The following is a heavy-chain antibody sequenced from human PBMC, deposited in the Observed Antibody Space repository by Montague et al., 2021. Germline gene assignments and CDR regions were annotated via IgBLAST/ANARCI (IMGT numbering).Heavy chain of an antibody. Sequence: SETLSLTYGVYGGSLSEYYWTWIRQSPEKGLEWIGEVRHIGGTNYNPSLKSRVTMSVDKSKNQFSLKLRSVTAADTAVYYCASDRGPFDYWGQGTVVTVSS. J-gene: IGHJ4*02. CDR2: VRHIGGT. CDR3: ASDRGPFDY. V-gene: IGHV4-34*01. D-gene: IGHD3-10*01. CDR1: GGSLSEYY.